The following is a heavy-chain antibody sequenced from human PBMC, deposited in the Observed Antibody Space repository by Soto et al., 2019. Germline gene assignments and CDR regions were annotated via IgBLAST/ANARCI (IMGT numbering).Heavy chain of an antibody. CDR1: GVTFSSYA. CDR3: ARDSSGYYPDAFDI. J-gene: IGHJ3*02. D-gene: IGHD3-22*01. Sequence: SVKVSCKASGVTFSSYAISWVRQAPGQGLEWMGGIIPIFGTANYAQKFQGRVTITADESTSTAYMELSSLRSEDTAVYYCARDSSGYYPDAFDIWGQGTMVTVSS. CDR2: IIPIFGTA. V-gene: IGHV1-69*13.